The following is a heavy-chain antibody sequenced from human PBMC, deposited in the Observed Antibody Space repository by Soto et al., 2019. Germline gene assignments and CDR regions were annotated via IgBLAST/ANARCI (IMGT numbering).Heavy chain of an antibody. V-gene: IGHV3-23*04. CDR1: GFTFSSYG. J-gene: IGHJ4*02. Sequence: VQLVESGGGVVQPGRSLRLSCAASGFTFSSYGMHWVRQAPGKGLEWVSGINGTGDETWSADSVKGRFTISRDNSKNTLYLQMNSLRAEDTAVYYCAKDYLGSSAMFDYWGQGTLVTVSS. CDR3: AKDYLGSSAMFDY. CDR2: INGTGDET. D-gene: IGHD3-22*01.